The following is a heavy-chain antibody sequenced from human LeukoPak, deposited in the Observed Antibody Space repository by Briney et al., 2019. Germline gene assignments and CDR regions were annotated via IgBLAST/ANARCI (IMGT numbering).Heavy chain of an antibody. J-gene: IGHJ6*03. CDR1: GFTFSSYG. CDR2: IRYDGSNK. D-gene: IGHD1-26*01. CDR3: ARDPYSGSYGNYYYYFMDV. Sequence: QAGGSLGLSCAASGFTFSSYGMHWVRQAPGKGLEWVAFIRYDGSNKYYADSVKGRFTISRDNAKNSLYLQMNSLRAEDTAVYYCARDPYSGSYGNYYYYFMDVWGKGTTVTISS. V-gene: IGHV3-30*02.